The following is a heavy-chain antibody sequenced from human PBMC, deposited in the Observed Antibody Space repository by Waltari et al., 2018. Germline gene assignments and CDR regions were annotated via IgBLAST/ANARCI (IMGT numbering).Heavy chain of an antibody. CDR3: AMGIPTVRGPFLFDY. V-gene: IGHV1-24*01. J-gene: IGHJ4*02. Sequence: QVQLVQSGAEVKKPGASVKVSCKVSGYTITELSMHWVRQAPGKGLEWMGGFDPEDGETIYAQKFQGRVTMTEDTSTDTAYMELSSLRSGDTAVYYCAMGIPTVRGPFLFDYWGQGTLVTVSS. D-gene: IGHD3-10*01. CDR2: FDPEDGET. CDR1: GYTITELS.